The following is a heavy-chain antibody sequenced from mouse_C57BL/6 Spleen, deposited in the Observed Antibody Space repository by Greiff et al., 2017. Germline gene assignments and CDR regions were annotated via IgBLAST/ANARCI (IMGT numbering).Heavy chain of an antibody. CDR3: AREGNWDRYAMDY. V-gene: IGHV1-72*01. CDR1: GYTFTSYW. J-gene: IGHJ4*01. D-gene: IGHD4-1*01. Sequence: QVHVKQSGAELVKPGASVKLSCKASGYTFTSYWMHWVKQRPGRGLEWIGRIDPNSGGTKYNEKFKSKATLTVDKPSSTAYMQLSSLTSEDSAVYYCAREGNWDRYAMDYWGQGTSVTVSS. CDR2: IDPNSGGT.